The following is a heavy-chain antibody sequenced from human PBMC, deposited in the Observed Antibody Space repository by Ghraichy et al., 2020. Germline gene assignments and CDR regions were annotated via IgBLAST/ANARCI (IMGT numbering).Heavy chain of an antibody. CDR1: GFTFSSYV. V-gene: IGHV3-23*01. CDR3: AKNFAGLGYYDSTQRAFDI. Sequence: GGSLRLSCAASGFTFSSYVMSWVRQAPGKGLEWVSAISGSGGSTYYADSVKGRFTISRDNSKNTLYLQMNSLRAEDTAVYYCAKNFAGLGYYDSTQRAFDIWGQGTMVTVSS. J-gene: IGHJ3*02. CDR2: ISGSGGST. D-gene: IGHD3-22*01.